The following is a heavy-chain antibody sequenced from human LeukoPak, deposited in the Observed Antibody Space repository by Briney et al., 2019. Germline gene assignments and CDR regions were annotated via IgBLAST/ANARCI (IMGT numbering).Heavy chain of an antibody. J-gene: IGHJ4*02. CDR1: GGSITSFY. D-gene: IGHD3-3*01. V-gene: IGHV4-59*08. CDR2: IYYSGST. Sequence: PSETLSLTCTVSGGSITSFYWTWIRQPPGKGLEWIGYIYYSGSTNYNPSLRSRVTISIDTSRNQFSLNLTSVTAADTAMYYCARTEFYDFWSGYPTAFDYWGQGILVTVSS. CDR3: ARTEFYDFWSGYPTAFDY.